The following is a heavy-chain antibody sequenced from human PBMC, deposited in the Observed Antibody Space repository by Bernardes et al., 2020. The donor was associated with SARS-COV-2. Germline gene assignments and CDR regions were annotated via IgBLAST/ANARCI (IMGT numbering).Heavy chain of an antibody. CDR2: ISGSGDST. CDR3: AKDRRDPPWFGEFLMPFDAFDV. D-gene: IGHD3-10*01. CDR1: GFTFRKYA. Sequence: GSLRLSCAVSGFTFRKYAMSWVRQAPGKGLEWVSAISGSGDSTYYADSVKGRFTISRDNSKITLYLQMNSLRAEDTAIYYCAKDRRDPPWFGEFLMPFDAFDVWGQGTMVTVSS. V-gene: IGHV3-23*01. J-gene: IGHJ3*01.